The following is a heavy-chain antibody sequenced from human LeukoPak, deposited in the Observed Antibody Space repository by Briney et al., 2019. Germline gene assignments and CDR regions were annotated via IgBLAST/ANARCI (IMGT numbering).Heavy chain of an antibody. D-gene: IGHD3-3*01. CDR3: ARVKGRVFGVITTKDRYFDY. V-gene: IGHV1-2*02. CDR1: GYTFTGSY. Sequence: GASVKVSCKASGYTFTGSYVHWVRQAPGQGLEWMGWINPKIGVSNYAQKFRGRVTMTRDTSINTAYMELSRLTSDDTAVYYCARVKGRVFGVITTKDRYFDYWGRGTLVTVSS. J-gene: IGHJ4*02. CDR2: INPKIGVS.